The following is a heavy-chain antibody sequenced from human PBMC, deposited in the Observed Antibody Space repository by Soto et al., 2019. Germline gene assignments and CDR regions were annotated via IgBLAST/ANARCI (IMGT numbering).Heavy chain of an antibody. D-gene: IGHD3-16*01. CDR1: GGSVSSGNYY. J-gene: IGHJ5*02. Sequence: PSETLSLTCTVSGGSVSSGNYYWSWIRQPPGKGLEWIGFIYYTGSSSYNPSLKSRVTMSLDKSKNQFSLKLTSVTAADTAVYYCARVGGINWFDPWGQGTLVTVSS. V-gene: IGHV4-61*01. CDR3: ARVGGINWFDP. CDR2: IYYTGSS.